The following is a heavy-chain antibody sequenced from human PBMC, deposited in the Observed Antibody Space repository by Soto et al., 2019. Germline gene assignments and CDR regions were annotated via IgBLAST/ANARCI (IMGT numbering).Heavy chain of an antibody. CDR3: AKEGGGVGLGTYYYYYYYMDV. Sequence: QVQLVESGGGVVQPGRSLRLSCAASGFTFSSYGMHWVRQAPGKGLEWVAVISYDGSNKYYADSVKGRFTISRDNSKNTLDLQMNSLRAEDTAVYYCAKEGGGVGLGTYYYYYYYMDVWGKGTTVTVSS. J-gene: IGHJ6*03. CDR1: GFTFSSYG. D-gene: IGHD1-1*01. CDR2: ISYDGSNK. V-gene: IGHV3-30*18.